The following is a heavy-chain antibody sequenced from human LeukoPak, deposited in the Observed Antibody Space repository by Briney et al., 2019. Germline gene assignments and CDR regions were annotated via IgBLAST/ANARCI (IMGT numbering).Heavy chain of an antibody. V-gene: IGHV4-59*12. CDR1: GGSITTYY. D-gene: IGHD3-22*01. J-gene: IGHJ4*02. CDR2: IYYSGST. Sequence: SETLSLTCTVSGGSITTYYGTWIRQSPGKGLEWIGYIYYSGSTTYNPSLKSRVTMSVDTSKNQFSLKLSSVTAADTAVYYCARESIYYDSSGPPRGFDFWGQGTLVTVSS. CDR3: ARESIYYDSSGPPRGFDF.